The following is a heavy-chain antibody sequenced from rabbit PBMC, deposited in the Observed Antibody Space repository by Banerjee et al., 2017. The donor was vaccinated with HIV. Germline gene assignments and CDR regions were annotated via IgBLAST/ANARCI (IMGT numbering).Heavy chain of an antibody. J-gene: IGHJ4*01. CDR2: IYAGSSGSGST. Sequence: QEQLVESGGGLVQPEGSLTLTCTASGFSFNSNYYMCWVRQAPGKGLEWIGCIYAGSSGSGSTYYASWAKGRFTISKTSSTTVTLQMTSLTAADTATYFCARGDAGYGGYGYATGYYFNLWGQGTLVTVS. CDR3: ARGDAGYGGYGYATGYYFNL. D-gene: IGHD6-1*01. CDR1: GFSFNSNYY. V-gene: IGHV1S45*01.